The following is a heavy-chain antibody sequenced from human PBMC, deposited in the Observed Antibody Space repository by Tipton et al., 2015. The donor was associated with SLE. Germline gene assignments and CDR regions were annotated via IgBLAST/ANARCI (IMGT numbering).Heavy chain of an antibody. J-gene: IGHJ5*02. D-gene: IGHD3-10*01. CDR3: AGGFTMLRGAST. CDR2: IYYSGST. Sequence: GLVKPSETLSLTCSVSGGPIRSHYWSWIRQPPGKGLEWIGYIYYSGSTNYNPSLKSRVTISVDTSKNHFSLKLSSVTAADTAMYFCAGGFTMLRGASTWGQGTLVTVSS. CDR1: GGPIRSHY. V-gene: IGHV4-59*11.